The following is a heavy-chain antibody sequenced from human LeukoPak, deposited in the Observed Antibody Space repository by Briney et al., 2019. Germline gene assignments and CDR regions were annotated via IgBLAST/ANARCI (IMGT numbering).Heavy chain of an antibody. CDR1: GFTFDDYG. J-gene: IGHJ6*03. V-gene: IGHV3-20*04. Sequence: GGSLRLSCAAPGFTFDDYGMSWVRQAPGKGLEWVSGINWNGGSTGYADSVKGRFTISRDNAKNSLYLQMNSLRAEDTALYYCARVEESPHYYYYYMDVWGKGTTVTVSS. CDR3: ARVEESPHYYYYYMDV. D-gene: IGHD2/OR15-2a*01. CDR2: INWNGGST.